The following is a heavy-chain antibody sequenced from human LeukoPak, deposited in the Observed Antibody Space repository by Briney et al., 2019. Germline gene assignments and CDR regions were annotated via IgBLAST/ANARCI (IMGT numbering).Heavy chain of an antibody. CDR3: ARDRYSSSWYQAT. V-gene: IGHV3-74*01. D-gene: IGHD6-13*01. J-gene: IGHJ5*02. CDR2: INSDGSST. Sequence: GGSLRLSCAASGFTFSSYWMHWVRQAPGKGLVWVSRINSDGSSTSYADSVKGRFTISSDNAKNTLYLQMNSLRAEDTAVYYCARDRYSSSWYQATWGQGTLVTVSS. CDR1: GFTFSSYW.